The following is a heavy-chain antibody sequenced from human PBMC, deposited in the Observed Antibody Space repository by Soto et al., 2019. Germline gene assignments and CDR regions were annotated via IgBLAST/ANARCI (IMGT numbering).Heavy chain of an antibody. CDR3: ARGGDATYSHGMDV. D-gene: IGHD6-25*01. CDR1: GYTFTSYG. Sequence: QVQLVQSGGEVKKPGASVKLSCTASGYTFTSYGISWVRQAPGQGLEWMGWISAYNGKTNYAQNVQGRVTMTTDTSTRTAYMALRSLRSDDTAVYYCARGGDATYSHGMDVWGQGTTVTVSS. V-gene: IGHV1-18*01. J-gene: IGHJ6*02. CDR2: ISAYNGKT.